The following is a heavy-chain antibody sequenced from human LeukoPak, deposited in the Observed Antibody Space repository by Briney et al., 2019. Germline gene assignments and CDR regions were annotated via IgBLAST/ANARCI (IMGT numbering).Heavy chain of an antibody. J-gene: IGHJ4*02. CDR1: GGSISSYY. V-gene: IGHV4-4*07. D-gene: IGHD7-27*01. CDR2: IYTSGST. CDR3: ARFSPRAMGNYLDF. Sequence: PSETLSLTCTVSGGSISSYYWSWIRQPAGKGLEWIGRIYTSGSTNYNPSLKSRVTMSVDTSKNQFSLKLSSVTAADTAVYYCARFSPRAMGNYLDFWGQGTLVTVSS.